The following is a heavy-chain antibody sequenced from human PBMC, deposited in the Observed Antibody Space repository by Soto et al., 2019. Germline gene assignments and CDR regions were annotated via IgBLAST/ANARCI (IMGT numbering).Heavy chain of an antibody. Sequence: ASVKVSCKASGYTVTSYGISWVRQAPGQGLEWMGWISAYNGNTNYAQKLQGRVTMTTDTSTSTAYMELRSLRSDDTAVYYCARGRGREARRKQQPDLANYSDYRGQGTLVTVSS. J-gene: IGHJ4*02. CDR2: ISAYNGNT. V-gene: IGHV1-18*04. CDR1: GYTVTSYG. CDR3: ARGRGREARRKQQPDLANYSDY. D-gene: IGHD6-13*01.